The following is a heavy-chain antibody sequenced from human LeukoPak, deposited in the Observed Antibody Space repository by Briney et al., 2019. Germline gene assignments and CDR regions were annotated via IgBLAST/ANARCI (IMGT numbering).Heavy chain of an antibody. CDR3: ARDATPGENWFDP. V-gene: IGHV4-4*07. D-gene: IGHD3-10*01. CDR1: GGPISSYY. Sequence: SETLSLICTVSGGPISSYYWSWLRQPAGKGLEWIGRIYTSGSTNYNPSLKSRVTMSVDTYKNQFSLKLSSVTAADTAVYYCARDATPGENWFDPWGQGTLVTVSS. J-gene: IGHJ5*02. CDR2: IYTSGST.